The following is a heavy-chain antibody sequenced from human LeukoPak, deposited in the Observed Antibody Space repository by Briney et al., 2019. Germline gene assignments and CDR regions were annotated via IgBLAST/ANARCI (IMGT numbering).Heavy chain of an antibody. J-gene: IGHJ4*02. CDR3: ARAVGGDNDL. CDR1: GFTFSSYG. CDR2: ITSTSSYI. V-gene: IGHV3-21*01. D-gene: IGHD4-17*01. Sequence: GGSLRLSCAASGFTFSSYGMNWVRQAPGKGLEWVSSITSTSSYINYVDSVKGRFTISRDNAKNSVFLQMNSLRAEDTAVYYCARAVGGDNDLWGQGTLVTVSS.